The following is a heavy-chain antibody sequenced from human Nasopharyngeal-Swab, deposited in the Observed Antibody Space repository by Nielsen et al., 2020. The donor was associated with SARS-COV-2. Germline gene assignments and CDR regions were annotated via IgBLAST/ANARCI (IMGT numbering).Heavy chain of an antibody. V-gene: IGHV4-39*07. D-gene: IGHD1-1*01. J-gene: IGHJ4*02. CDR1: VGSISSSGNY. CDR2: IDYSGTT. Sequence: SETLSLTCTVSVGSISSSGNYWGWIRQPPGKGLEWLGSIDYSGTTYYNPSLKSRVSLSVDTSENQFSLKLSSVTAADTAVYYCARRTTFDYWGQGTLVTVSS. CDR3: ARRTTFDY.